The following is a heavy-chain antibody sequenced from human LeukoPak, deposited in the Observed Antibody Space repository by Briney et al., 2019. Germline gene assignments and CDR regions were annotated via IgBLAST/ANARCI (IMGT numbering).Heavy chain of an antibody. J-gene: IGHJ4*02. CDR1: GGSISSGTYY. CDR3: ARKLEAYSYGYPVPYYFDY. CDR2: IYSSGST. V-gene: IGHV4-61*02. Sequence: SQTLSLTCTVSGGSISSGTYYWTWIRQPAGKGLEWIGRIYSSGSTNYNPSLDSRVRISIDTSKNQFSLKLSSVTAADTAVYYCARKLEAYSYGYPVPYYFDYWGQGTLVTVSS. D-gene: IGHD5-18*01.